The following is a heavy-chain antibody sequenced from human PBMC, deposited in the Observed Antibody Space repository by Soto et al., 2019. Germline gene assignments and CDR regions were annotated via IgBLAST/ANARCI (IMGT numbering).Heavy chain of an antibody. Sequence: GGSLRLSCAASGFTFSSYGMHWVRQAPGKGLEWVAVTWYDGSNKYYADSVKGRFTISRDNSKNTLYLQMNSLRAEDTAVYSCARGGYGDYAIRRAFDIWGQGTMVTVSS. D-gene: IGHD4-17*01. J-gene: IGHJ3*02. CDR1: GFTFSSYG. V-gene: IGHV3-33*01. CDR2: TWYDGSNK. CDR3: ARGGYGDYAIRRAFDI.